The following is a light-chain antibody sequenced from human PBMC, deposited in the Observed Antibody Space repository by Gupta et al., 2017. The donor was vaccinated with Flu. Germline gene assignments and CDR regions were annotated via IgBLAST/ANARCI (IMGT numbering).Light chain of an antibody. J-gene: IGKJ3*01. V-gene: IGKV3-20*01. CDR2: SAA. CDR1: QSVSSSF. Sequence: EIVLTQSPGTLSLSPGKRSTLSCRASQSVSSSFLAWYQQKPGQAPRSLIYSAASRVTGITDRCSGSGAGRELTLTISRREREELEGDYCQQYDKSIFFTFGHGTKVETK. CDR3: QQYDKSIFFT.